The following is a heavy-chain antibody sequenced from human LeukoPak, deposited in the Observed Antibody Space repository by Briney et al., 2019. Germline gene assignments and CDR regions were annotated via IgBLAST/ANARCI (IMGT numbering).Heavy chain of an antibody. D-gene: IGHD2-2*02. Sequence: GGSLRLPCAASGFTFSSYAMSWVRQAPGKGLEWVSAISGSGGSTYYADSVKGRFTISRDNSKNTLYLQMNSLRAEDTAVYYCAKGYCSSTSCYKFDYWGQGTLVTVSS. CDR1: GFTFSSYA. CDR3: AKGYCSSTSCYKFDY. J-gene: IGHJ4*02. V-gene: IGHV3-23*01. CDR2: ISGSGGST.